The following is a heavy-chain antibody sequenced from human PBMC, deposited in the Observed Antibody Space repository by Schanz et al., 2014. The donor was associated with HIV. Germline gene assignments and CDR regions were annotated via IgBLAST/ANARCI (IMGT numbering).Heavy chain of an antibody. CDR1: GLSFSTSM. D-gene: IGHD2-2*01. Sequence: EVQILESGGGFVQPGGSLRLSCVVSGLSFSTSMMNWVRQVPGKGLEWVSGISGSGGSPVYAGSVKGRFVISRDNSKNTLYLQMISLRVEDTAVYYCAKDAYASKYINWVDPWGQGTLVTVSS. CDR2: ISGSGGSP. V-gene: IGHV3-23*01. J-gene: IGHJ5*02. CDR3: AKDAYASKYINWVDP.